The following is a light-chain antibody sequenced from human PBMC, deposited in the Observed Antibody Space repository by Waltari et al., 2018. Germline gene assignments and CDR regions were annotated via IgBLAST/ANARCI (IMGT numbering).Light chain of an antibody. CDR2: SNN. J-gene: IGLJ3*02. V-gene: IGLV1-44*01. CDR3: AAWDDSLNGFWV. Sequence: QSVLTQPPSASWTPGQRVTIPCSGSSSTIGRNTVNWYQQLPGTAPKLLIYSNNQRPSGVPDRFSGSTSGTSASLAISGLQSEDEADYYCAAWDDSLNGFWVFGGGTKLTVL. CDR1: SSTIGRNT.